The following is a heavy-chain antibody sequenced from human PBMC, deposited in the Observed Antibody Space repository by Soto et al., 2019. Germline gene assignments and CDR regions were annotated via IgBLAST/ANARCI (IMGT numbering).Heavy chain of an antibody. V-gene: IGHV4-59*01. CDR1: GGSITSYY. CDR3: ARDGYGSGSYLYYYYGMDV. J-gene: IGHJ6*02. CDR2: IYYSGST. Sequence: SDTLSLTCTVPGGSITSYYWTCIRQPPGNGLEWIGYIYYSGSTNYNPSLKSRVTISVDTSKNQFSLKLSSVTAADTAVYYCARDGYGSGSYLYYYYGMDVWGQGTTVT. D-gene: IGHD3-10*01.